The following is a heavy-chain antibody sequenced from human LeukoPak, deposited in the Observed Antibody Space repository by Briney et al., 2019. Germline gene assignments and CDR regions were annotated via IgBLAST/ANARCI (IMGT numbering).Heavy chain of an antibody. CDR3: SRENGAFSPFGY. CDR1: GGSISNTNW. Sequence: SETLSLTCGVSGGSISNTNWWSWVRQPPGQGLEGIGEISITGLTQYNPSLESRDTISLDNSKNQLSVNLTSVTAADTAVYYCSRENGAFSPFGYWGQGTLVTVLS. J-gene: IGHJ4*02. V-gene: IGHV4-4*02. CDR2: ISITGLT. D-gene: IGHD2-8*01.